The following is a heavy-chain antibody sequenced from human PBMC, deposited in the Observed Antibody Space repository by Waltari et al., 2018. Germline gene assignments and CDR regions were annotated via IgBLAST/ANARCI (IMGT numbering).Heavy chain of an antibody. Sequence: QVQLVQSGAEVKKPGASVKVSCKASGYTFTSYAMHWVRQAPGQRLEWMGWINAGNGNTKYSQKFQGRVTITADTSTDTAYMELSSLRSEDTAVYYCAPEGERLAFDIWCQGTMVTVSS. CDR2: INAGNGNT. CDR1: GYTFTSYA. V-gene: IGHV1-3*01. D-gene: IGHD1-26*01. CDR3: APEGERLAFDI. J-gene: IGHJ3*02.